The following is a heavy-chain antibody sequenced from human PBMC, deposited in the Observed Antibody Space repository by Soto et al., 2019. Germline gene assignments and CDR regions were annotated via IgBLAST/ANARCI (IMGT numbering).Heavy chain of an antibody. J-gene: IGHJ3*01. CDR1: GVTFSSYA. V-gene: IGHV3-23*01. CDR3: VREGRGSFDF. D-gene: IGHD5-12*01. CDR2: ISGSGGST. Sequence: GPLRHSCGAFGVTFSSYAVSWVRQAPGKGLEWVSAISGSGGSTYYADSVQGRFTISRDNSKNTLSLQMSSLTADDTAIYYCVREGRGSFDFWGRGTMVTVSS.